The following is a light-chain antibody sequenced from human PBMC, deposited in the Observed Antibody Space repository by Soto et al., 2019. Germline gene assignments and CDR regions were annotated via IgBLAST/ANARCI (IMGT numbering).Light chain of an antibody. Sequence: DIQRTQSPPNLSASVRDRVTVAVRASQSISSWLAWYQQKPGKAPKLLIYDASSLESGVPSRFSGSGYGTEFSLTISSLQPYDSATYYWQQHNSGWMLGQGTKVDIK. CDR3: QQHNSGWM. J-gene: IGKJ1*01. CDR1: QSISSW. V-gene: IGKV1-5*01. CDR2: DAS.